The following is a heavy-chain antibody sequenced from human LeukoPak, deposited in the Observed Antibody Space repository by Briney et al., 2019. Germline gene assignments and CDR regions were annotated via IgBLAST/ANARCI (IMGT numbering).Heavy chain of an antibody. Sequence: GGSLRLSCAASGFSFSSYGMHWVRQAPGKGLEWVAVISYDGSNKYYADSVKGRFTISRDNSKNTLYLQMNSLRAEDTAVYYCARDLNYYDSSGYYWSDAFDIWGQGTMVTVSS. D-gene: IGHD3-22*01. CDR3: ARDLNYYDSSGYYWSDAFDI. CDR2: ISYDGSNK. V-gene: IGHV3-30*03. CDR1: GFSFSSYG. J-gene: IGHJ3*02.